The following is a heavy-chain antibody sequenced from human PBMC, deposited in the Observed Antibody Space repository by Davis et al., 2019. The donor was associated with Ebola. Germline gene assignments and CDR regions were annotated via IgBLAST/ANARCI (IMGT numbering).Heavy chain of an antibody. CDR2: LSGSAAAT. Sequence: GESLKISCSASGFSFSSYAMSWVRQAPGKVLEWVSSLSGSAAATYYAASVKGRFTISRDNFKKTLFLDMNSLRADDTAVYYCATNCSGASCYADGDYWGQGTLVTVA. CDR1: GFSFSSYA. CDR3: ATNCSGASCYADGDY. D-gene: IGHD2-2*01. J-gene: IGHJ4*02. V-gene: IGHV3-23*01.